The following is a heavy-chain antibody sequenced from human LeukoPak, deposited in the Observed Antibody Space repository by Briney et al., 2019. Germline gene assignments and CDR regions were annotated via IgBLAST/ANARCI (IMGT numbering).Heavy chain of an antibody. CDR1: GFTFSNFC. D-gene: IGHD2-8*01. CDR2: IKQDGREE. J-gene: IGHJ4*02. V-gene: IGHV3-7*05. CDR3: AAWGMGY. Sequence: PGGSLRLSCTASGFTFSNFCVNWVRQAPGKGLEWVANIKQDGREENYVDSVKGRFTISRDNAKNSLYLQMNSLRAEDTAVYFCAAWGMGYWGQGTLVTVSS.